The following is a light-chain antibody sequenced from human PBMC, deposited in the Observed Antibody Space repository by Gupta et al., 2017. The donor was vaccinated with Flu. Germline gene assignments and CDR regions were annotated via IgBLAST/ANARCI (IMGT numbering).Light chain of an antibody. Sequence: QSVLTPPPSVSGAPGQSVTISCTGTSSNIGAGYDVHWYQQLPGTAPKLLIYGNSNRPSGVPDRFSGSKSGTSASLAITGLQAEDEADYYCQSYDSSLSGVVFGGGTKLTVL. CDR3: QSYDSSLSGVV. CDR2: GNS. J-gene: IGLJ2*01. CDR1: SSNIGAGYD. V-gene: IGLV1-40*01.